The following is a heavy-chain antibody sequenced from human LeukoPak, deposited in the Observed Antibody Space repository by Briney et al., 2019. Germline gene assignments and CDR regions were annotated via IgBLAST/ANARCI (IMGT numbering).Heavy chain of an antibody. CDR3: ARSLAAADYYYYYMDV. V-gene: IGHV3-30*02. D-gene: IGHD6-13*01. Sequence: GGSLRLSCAASGFTFSSYGMDWVRQAPGKGLEWVAFIRYDGTNKYYGDSVKGRFTISRDNSKNTPYLQMNSLRAEDTAVYYCARSLAAADYYYYYMDVWGKGTTVTVSS. CDR1: GFTFSSYG. J-gene: IGHJ6*03. CDR2: IRYDGTNK.